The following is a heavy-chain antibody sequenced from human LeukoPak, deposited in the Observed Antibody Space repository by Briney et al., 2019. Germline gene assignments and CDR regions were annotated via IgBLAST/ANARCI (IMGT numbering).Heavy chain of an antibody. CDR1: GYSISSGHY. CDR2: IHHSGIT. V-gene: IGHV4-38-2*02. D-gene: IGHD1-1*01. CDR3: ARGDRNWNYYDY. Sequence: SETLSLTCTVSGYSISSGHYWGCIRQPPGKGLEWIGSIHHSGITYYNPSLKSRVSISVDTSKNQFSLKLNSVTAADTAVYYCARGDRNWNYYDYWGQGTLVTVSS. J-gene: IGHJ4*02.